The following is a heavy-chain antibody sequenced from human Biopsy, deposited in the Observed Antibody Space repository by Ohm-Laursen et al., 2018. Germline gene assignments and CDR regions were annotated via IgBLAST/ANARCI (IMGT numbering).Heavy chain of an antibody. CDR2: ISTYNGNT. CDR3: ARGIGSMVRGVIINVNNWFDP. D-gene: IGHD3-10*01. CDR1: GYTFTTYA. V-gene: IGHV1-18*01. Sequence: ATVKISCKASGYTFTTYAISWVRQAPGQGLEWMGWISTYNGNTNYAQKVQGRVTMTTDASTSTAYMELRSLRSDDTAVYYCARGIGSMVRGVIINVNNWFDPWGQGTLVTVSS. J-gene: IGHJ5*02.